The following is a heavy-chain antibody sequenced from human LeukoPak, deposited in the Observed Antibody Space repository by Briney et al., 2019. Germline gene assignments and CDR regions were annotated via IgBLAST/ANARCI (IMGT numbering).Heavy chain of an antibody. CDR2: INPNSGGT. Sequence: ASVKVSCKASGYTFTGYYMHWVRQAPGQGLEWMGWINPNSGGTKYAQKFQGRVTMTSDASISTAYMELSSLRSDDTAVYYCASRPDQLLLYYLDSWGQGALVPVSS. CDR3: ASRPDQLLLYYLDS. CDR1: GYTFTGYY. D-gene: IGHD2-2*01. V-gene: IGHV1-2*02. J-gene: IGHJ4*02.